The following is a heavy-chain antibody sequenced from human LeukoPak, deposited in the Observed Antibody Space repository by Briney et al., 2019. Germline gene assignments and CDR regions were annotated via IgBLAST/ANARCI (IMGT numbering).Heavy chain of an antibody. CDR1: AFTFSSYA. J-gene: IGHJ4*02. V-gene: IGHV3-23*01. CDR2: ISGSGDII. Sequence: PGGSLRLSCAASAFTFSSYAMNWVRQPPGKGLEWVSLISGSGDIIYYADSVKGRFTISRDNSKNTVYLQMDSLRAEDTAVYYCARHYYYGSGTKERAFDAWGQGTLVTVSS. CDR3: ARHYYYGSGTKERAFDA. D-gene: IGHD3-10*01.